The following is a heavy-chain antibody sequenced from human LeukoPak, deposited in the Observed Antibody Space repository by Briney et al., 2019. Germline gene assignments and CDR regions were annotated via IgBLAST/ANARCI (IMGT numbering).Heavy chain of an antibody. J-gene: IGHJ4*02. CDR3: VRDFGLHYYDSSGFLDY. V-gene: IGHV3-74*01. CDR1: GFTFSRYW. D-gene: IGHD3-22*01. Sequence: GGSLRLSCAASGFTFSRYWMHWVRQARGKGLVWVSRINSDGSSRSYADSVKGRFTISRDNAKNTLDLQMNSLRAEDTAVYYCVRDFGLHYYDSSGFLDYWGQGTLVTVSS. CDR2: INSDGSSR.